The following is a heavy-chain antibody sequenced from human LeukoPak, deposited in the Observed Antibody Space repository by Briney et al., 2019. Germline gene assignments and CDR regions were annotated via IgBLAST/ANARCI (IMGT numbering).Heavy chain of an antibody. V-gene: IGHV3-74*03. D-gene: IGHD3-10*01. CDR1: YW. CDR2: INRDGSTT. J-gene: IGHJ4*02. CDR3: ARDKKSGESSEIDY. Sequence: YWVXWVRQAPGKGLVWVSRINRDGSTTKYADSVKGRFTVSRDNAKNTLNLQMNGLRAEDTAVYYCARDKKSGESSEIDYWGQGXLV.